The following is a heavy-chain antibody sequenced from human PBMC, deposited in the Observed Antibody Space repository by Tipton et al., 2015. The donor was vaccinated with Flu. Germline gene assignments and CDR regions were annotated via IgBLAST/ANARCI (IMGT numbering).Heavy chain of an antibody. CDR1: GFTVSSNY. D-gene: IGHD2/OR15-2a*01. CDR2: IYSGGST. V-gene: IGHV3-53*01. Sequence: SLRLSCAASGFTVSSNYMSWVRQAPGKGLEWVSVIYSGGSTYYADSVKGRFTISRDNSKNTLYLQMNSLRAEDTAVYYCARAPFYDPDAFDIWGQGTMVTVSS. J-gene: IGHJ3*02. CDR3: ARAPFYDPDAFDI.